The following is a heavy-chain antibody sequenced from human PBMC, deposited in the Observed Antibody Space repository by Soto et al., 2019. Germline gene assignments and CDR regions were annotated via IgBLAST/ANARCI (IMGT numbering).Heavy chain of an antibody. D-gene: IGHD1-1*01. CDR2: IYSDGSST. J-gene: IGHJ4*02. Sequence: EVQLVESGGGLVQPGGSLRLSCAASGFTFSSYWMHWVRQAPGKGLVWVSRIYSDGSSTSYADSVNGRFTISRDNAKNTLYLQMNSLRADDTAVYYCASPWNDEGDYWGQGTLVTVSS. V-gene: IGHV3-74*01. CDR3: ASPWNDEGDY. CDR1: GFTFSSYW.